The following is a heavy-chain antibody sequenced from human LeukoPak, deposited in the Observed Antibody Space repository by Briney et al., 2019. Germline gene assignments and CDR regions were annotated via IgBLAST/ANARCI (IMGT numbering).Heavy chain of an antibody. J-gene: IGHJ4*02. CDR1: GFTFISYA. V-gene: IGHV3-23*01. CDR2: ISGSGGST. D-gene: IGHD5-24*01. CDR3: AKDPMADNVVYYFDY. Sequence: QSGGSLRLSCAASGFTFISYAMSWVRQAPGKWLQRVSAISGSGGSTYYADSVKGRFTFSRDNSTNTLYLQMNSLRAEDTAVYYCAKDPMADNVVYYFDYWGQGTLVTVSS.